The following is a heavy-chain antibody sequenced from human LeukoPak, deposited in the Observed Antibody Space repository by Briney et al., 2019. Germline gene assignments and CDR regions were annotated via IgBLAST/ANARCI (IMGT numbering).Heavy chain of an antibody. CDR1: GGSFSSISYY. Sequence: SETLSFTCTVSGGSFSSISYYWGWIRQPPGKGLAWIGSMYHNGSTYYNLSLKSRVTMSVDTSKNQFSLKLSSVTAADTAVYYCARGTVRTPLHYYGSGSYYNRTPRPLFDYWGQGTLVTVSS. CDR3: ARGTVRTPLHYYGSGSYYNRTPRPLFDY. CDR2: MYHNGST. V-gene: IGHV4-39*07. J-gene: IGHJ4*02. D-gene: IGHD3-10*01.